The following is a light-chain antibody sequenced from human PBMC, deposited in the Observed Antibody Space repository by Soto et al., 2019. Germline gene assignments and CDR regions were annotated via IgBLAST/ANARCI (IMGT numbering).Light chain of an antibody. CDR3: HHYGNSLWT. CDR2: GAS. CDR1: QAVTGTY. Sequence: IVLTQSPDTLSLSPGERATLSCRASQAVTGTYLAWYQHKPGQSPSPLTYGASNRASGIPDRFSGTGSGADFSLTISPVKPEDFAVYYCHHYGNSLWTFGQGTRVE. V-gene: IGKV3-20*01. J-gene: IGKJ1*01.